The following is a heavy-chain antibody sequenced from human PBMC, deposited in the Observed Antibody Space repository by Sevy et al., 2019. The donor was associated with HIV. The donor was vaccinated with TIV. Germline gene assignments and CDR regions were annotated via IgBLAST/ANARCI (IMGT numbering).Heavy chain of an antibody. CDR1: GFTFTSYA. V-gene: IGHV3-23*01. CDR3: AKGYCSGASCPRDYYYYGMDV. D-gene: IGHD2-15*01. CDR2: ISGSGRST. Sequence: GGSLRLSCAASGFTFTSYAMNWVRQAPGKGLDWVSSISGSGRSTYYADSEEGRFTISRDNSKNTLSLQMNSLRADDTAVYYCAKGYCSGASCPRDYYYYGMDVWGQGTTVTVSS. J-gene: IGHJ6*02.